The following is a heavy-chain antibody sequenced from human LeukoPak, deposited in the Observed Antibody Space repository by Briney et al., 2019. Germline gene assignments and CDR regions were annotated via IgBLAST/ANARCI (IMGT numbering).Heavy chain of an antibody. CDR1: GFTFRGFL. D-gene: IGHD1-7*01. Sequence: GGSLRLSCAASGFTFRGFLMSWVRQTPGKGLEWVANIKQDGSEKYYADSVKGRFTISRDNTKNSLSLQMNSLRAEDTTVYYCARAGSNWNYVYWGQGTLVTVSS. CDR2: IKQDGSEK. CDR3: ARAGSNWNYVY. V-gene: IGHV3-7*01. J-gene: IGHJ4*02.